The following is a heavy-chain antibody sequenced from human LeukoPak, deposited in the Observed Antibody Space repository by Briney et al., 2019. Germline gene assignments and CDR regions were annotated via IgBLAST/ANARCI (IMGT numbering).Heavy chain of an antibody. D-gene: IGHD3-10*01. CDR3: ARQYYGSGSYNY. Sequence: GGSLKISCKGSGYSFTNYWIAWVRQMPGKGLEWMGIIYPGDSETKYSPSFQGQVTISANQSISTAYLQWSSLKSSDTAMYYCARQYYGSGSYNYWGQGTLVTVSS. CDR2: IYPGDSET. V-gene: IGHV5-51*01. CDR1: GYSFTNYW. J-gene: IGHJ4*02.